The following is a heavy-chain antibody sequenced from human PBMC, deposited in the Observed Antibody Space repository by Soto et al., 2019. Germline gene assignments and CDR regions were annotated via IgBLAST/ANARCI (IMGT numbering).Heavy chain of an antibody. Sequence: ASVKVSCKASGYTFTSYGISWVRQAPGQGLEWMGWISAYNGNTNYAQKLQGRVTMTTDTSTSTAYMELRSLRSDDTAVYYCARVGSTSVTGYYYYGMDVWGQGTTVTVSS. J-gene: IGHJ6*02. CDR1: GYTFTSYG. CDR3: ARVGSTSVTGYYYYGMDV. V-gene: IGHV1-18*01. D-gene: IGHD2-21*02. CDR2: ISAYNGNT.